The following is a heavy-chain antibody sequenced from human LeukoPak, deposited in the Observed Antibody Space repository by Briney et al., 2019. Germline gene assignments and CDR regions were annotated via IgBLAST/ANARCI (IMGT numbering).Heavy chain of an antibody. J-gene: IGHJ5*02. Sequence: SETLSLTCTVSGGSISSYYWSWIRQPPGKGLEWIGYIYYSGSTNYNPSLKSRVTISVDTSKNQFSLKLSSVTAADTAVYYCARDRFLGFFWFDPWGQGTLVTVSS. CDR1: GGSISSYY. D-gene: IGHD3-3*01. V-gene: IGHV4-59*01. CDR2: IYYSGST. CDR3: ARDRFLGFFWFDP.